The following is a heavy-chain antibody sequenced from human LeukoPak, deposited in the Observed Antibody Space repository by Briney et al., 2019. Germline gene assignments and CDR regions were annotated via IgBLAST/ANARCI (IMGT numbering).Heavy chain of an antibody. CDR1: GFTFSSYA. Sequence: GGSLRLSCAASGFTFSSYAMHWVRQAPGKGLEWVAVISYDGSNKYYADSVKGRFTISRDNSKNTLYLQMNSLRAEDTAVYYCARDSDEMATIYYYYYMDVWGKGTTVTVSS. D-gene: IGHD5-24*01. CDR3: ARDSDEMATIYYYYYMDV. J-gene: IGHJ6*03. CDR2: ISYDGSNK. V-gene: IGHV3-30-3*01.